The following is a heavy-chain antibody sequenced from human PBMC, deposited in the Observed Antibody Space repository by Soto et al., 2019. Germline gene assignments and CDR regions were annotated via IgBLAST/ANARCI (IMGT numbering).Heavy chain of an antibody. V-gene: IGHV1-3*01. CDR2: INVGTGNT. CDR3: AGGAGYCSGDCWNDYYYAMDV. J-gene: IGHJ6*02. D-gene: IGHD2-21*02. Sequence: GASVKVSCRASGYIFTNYASHWVRQAPGRRLEWVGWINVGTGNTKYSQNFQGRVTITRDTSATTAYMELSSLRSEDTAVYYCAGGAGYCSGDCWNDYYYAMDVLGQGTTVPVSS. CDR1: GYIFTNYA.